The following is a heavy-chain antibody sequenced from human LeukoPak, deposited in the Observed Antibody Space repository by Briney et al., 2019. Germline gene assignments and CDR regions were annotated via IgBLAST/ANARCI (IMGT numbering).Heavy chain of an antibody. J-gene: IGHJ3*02. D-gene: IGHD3-22*01. V-gene: IGHV3-30*18. Sequence: PGGSLRLSCAASGFTFSSYGMHWVRQAPGKGLEWVAVISYDGSNKYYADSVKGRFTISRDNSKNTLYLQMNSLRAEDTAVYYCAKGDYYDSSGYYSMYAFDIWGQGTMVTVSS. CDR3: AKGDYYDSSGYYSMYAFDI. CDR1: GFTFSSYG. CDR2: ISYDGSNK.